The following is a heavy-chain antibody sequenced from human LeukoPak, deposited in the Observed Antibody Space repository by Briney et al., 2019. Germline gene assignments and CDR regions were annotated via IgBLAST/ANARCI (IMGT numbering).Heavy chain of an antibody. CDR3: AKSGEMIVVGRVDY. D-gene: IGHD3-22*01. CDR1: GFTFSSYG. J-gene: IGHJ4*02. Sequence: GGSLRLSCAASGFTFSSYGMHWVRQAPGKGLEWVAVISYDGSNKYYADSVKGRFTISRDNSKNTLYLQMNSLRAEDTAVYYCAKSGEMIVVGRVDYWGQGTLVTVSS. V-gene: IGHV3-30*18. CDR2: ISYDGSNK.